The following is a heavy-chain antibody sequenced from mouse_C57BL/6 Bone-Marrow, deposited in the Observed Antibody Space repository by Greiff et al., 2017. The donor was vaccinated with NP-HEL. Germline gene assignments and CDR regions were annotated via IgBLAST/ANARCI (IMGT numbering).Heavy chain of an antibody. CDR2: ISYDGSN. Sequence: ESGPGLVKPSQSLSLTCSVTGYSITSGYYWNWIRQFPGNKLEWMGYISYDGSNNYNPYLKNRISITRDTSKNQFFLKLNSVTTEDTATYYCARDSTTVVDYWGQGTTLTVSS. J-gene: IGHJ2*01. CDR3: ARDSTTVVDY. V-gene: IGHV3-6*01. D-gene: IGHD1-1*01. CDR1: GYSITSGYY.